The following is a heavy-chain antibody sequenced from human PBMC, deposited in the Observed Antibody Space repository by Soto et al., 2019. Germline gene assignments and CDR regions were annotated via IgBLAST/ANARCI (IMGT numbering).Heavy chain of an antibody. D-gene: IGHD6-13*01. CDR2: ISGSGGST. CDR3: AKVTQAPSIAAAAPYGMDV. J-gene: IGHJ6*02. Sequence: QLGGSLRLSCAASGFTFSSYAMSWVRQAPGKGLEWVSAISGSGGSTYYADSVKGRFTISRDNSKNTLYLQMNSLRAEDTAVYYCAKVTQAPSIAAAAPYGMDVWGQGTTVTVSS. CDR1: GFTFSSYA. V-gene: IGHV3-23*01.